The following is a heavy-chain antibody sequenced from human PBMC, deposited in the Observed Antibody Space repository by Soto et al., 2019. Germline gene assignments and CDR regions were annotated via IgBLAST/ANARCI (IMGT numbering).Heavy chain of an antibody. Sequence: QVQLQESGPGLVKPSETLSHTCTVSGGSINNHYWSWIRQPPGKGLEWLGYVYYNGITNYNPSLKGRVTMSADTSKHQLSLNLTSLTAADTAIYYCTRANWYSAYWGQGTLVTVSS. CDR2: VYYNGIT. D-gene: IGHD1-7*01. V-gene: IGHV4-59*11. CDR1: GGSINNHY. J-gene: IGHJ4*02. CDR3: TRANWYSAY.